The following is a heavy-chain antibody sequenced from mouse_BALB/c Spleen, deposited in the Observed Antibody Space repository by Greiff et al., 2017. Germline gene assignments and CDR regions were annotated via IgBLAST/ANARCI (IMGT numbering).Heavy chain of an antibody. CDR1: GFTFSSYG. V-gene: IGHV5-6*01. CDR2: ISSGGSYT. Sequence: EVKLVESGGDLVKPGGSLKLSCAASGFTFSSYGMSWVSQTPDKRLEWVATISSGGSYTYYPDSVKGRFTISRDNAKNTLDLQMSSLKSEDTDMFYCARHPIITTLGAGAMDYWGQGTSVTVSS. J-gene: IGHJ4*01. CDR3: ARHPIITTLGAGAMDY. D-gene: IGHD1-1*01.